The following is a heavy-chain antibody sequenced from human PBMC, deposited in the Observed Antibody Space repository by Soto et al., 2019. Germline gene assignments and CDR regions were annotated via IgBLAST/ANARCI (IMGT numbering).Heavy chain of an antibody. V-gene: IGHV3-11*01. J-gene: IGHJ4*02. D-gene: IGHD6-6*01. CDR2: IGSRGRTL. CDR1: GFTFSDYS. Sequence: SLRLSCVSSGFTFSDYSMSWIRQAPGKGLEWLAFIGSRGRTLSYADSVRGRFTISRDNAENSVYLQMDSLRADGTAVYYCARQAARNYIDSWGQGNSVTVSS. CDR3: ARQAARNYIDS.